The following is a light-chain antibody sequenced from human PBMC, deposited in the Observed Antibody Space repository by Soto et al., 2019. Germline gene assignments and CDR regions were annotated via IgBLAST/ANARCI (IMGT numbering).Light chain of an antibody. Sequence: EILMTKSPATLSVSPGERATLSCRASQTVTGALAWYQQKPGQAPRLLIYGASTRASGIPDRFSGSGSGTEFTHTISSLQSEDFAVYYCQQYNDWPPYTFGQGTNVEIK. CDR1: QTVTGA. J-gene: IGKJ2*01. V-gene: IGKV3-15*01. CDR3: QQYNDWPPYT. CDR2: GAS.